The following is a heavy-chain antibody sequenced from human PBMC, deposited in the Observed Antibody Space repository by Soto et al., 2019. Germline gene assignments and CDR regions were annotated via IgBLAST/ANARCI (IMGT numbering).Heavy chain of an antibody. J-gene: IGHJ4*02. D-gene: IGHD3-10*01. CDR2: IYHSGST. V-gene: IGHV4-38-2*02. CDR1: GYSISSGYY. Sequence: SETLSLTCTVSGYSISSGYYWGWIRQPPGKGLEWIGSIYHSGSTYYNPSLKSRVTISVDTSKNQFSLKLSSVTAADTAVYYCARRVLWFGELLYFDYWGQGTLVTVSS. CDR3: ARRVLWFGELLYFDY.